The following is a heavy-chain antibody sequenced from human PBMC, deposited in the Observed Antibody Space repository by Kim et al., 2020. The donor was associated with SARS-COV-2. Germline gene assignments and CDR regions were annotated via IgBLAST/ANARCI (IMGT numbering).Heavy chain of an antibody. Sequence: GGSLRLSCVAPGFTFSSYTMHWVRQAPGKGLEWVAVISYDGNNKDSADSVKGRFTISRDNSKNTLFLQMNSLRAEDTAMYYCARVDSGGNVDTYAWYFGL. D-gene: IGHD2-15*01. CDR2: ISYDGNNK. CDR1: GFTFSSYT. J-gene: IGHJ2*01. CDR3: ARVDSGGNVDTYAWYFGL. V-gene: IGHV3-30-3*01.